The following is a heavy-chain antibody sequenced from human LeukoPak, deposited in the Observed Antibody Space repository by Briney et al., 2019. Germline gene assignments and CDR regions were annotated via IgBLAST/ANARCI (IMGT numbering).Heavy chain of an antibody. CDR2: IYPGDSDT. Sequence: GESLKISCKGSGYSFTSYWIGWVRQMPGNGLEWMGIIYPGDSDTSYSPSFQGQVTISADKSISTAYLQWSSLKASDTAMYYCARPLSSGWLDYDYWGQGTLVTVSS. D-gene: IGHD6-19*01. CDR1: GYSFTSYW. V-gene: IGHV5-51*01. J-gene: IGHJ4*02. CDR3: ARPLSSGWLDYDY.